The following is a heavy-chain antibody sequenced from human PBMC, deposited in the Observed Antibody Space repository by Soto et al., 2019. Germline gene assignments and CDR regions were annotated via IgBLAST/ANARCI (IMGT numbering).Heavy chain of an antibody. V-gene: IGHV3-11*01. CDR3: VRDPIPRHGFDI. CDR1: GFPFSDHY. Sequence: VQLVESGGGLVEPGGSLRLSCEASGFPFSDHYMNWIRQAPGKGLEWISYINFSGVTVYYAASVKGRFTVSRDNAKNSLYLQMSRLTAEDTAMYYCVRDPIPRHGFDIWGQGTMVIVSS. J-gene: IGHJ3*02. CDR2: INFSGVTV.